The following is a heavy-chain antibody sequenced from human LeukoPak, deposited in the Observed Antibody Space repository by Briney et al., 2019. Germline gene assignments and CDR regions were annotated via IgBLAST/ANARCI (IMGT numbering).Heavy chain of an antibody. CDR2: IYTSGST. CDR3: ARGLLHYNILTGYYNKYFDY. CDR1: GGSIGSFY. D-gene: IGHD3-9*01. V-gene: IGHV4-4*08. J-gene: IGHJ4*02. Sequence: KTSETLSLTCTVSGGSIGSFYWSWIRQPPGKGLEWIGRIYTSGSTNYNPSLKSRVTISVDTSKNQFSLKLSSVTAADTAVYYCARGLLHYNILTGYYNKYFDYWGQGTLVTVSS.